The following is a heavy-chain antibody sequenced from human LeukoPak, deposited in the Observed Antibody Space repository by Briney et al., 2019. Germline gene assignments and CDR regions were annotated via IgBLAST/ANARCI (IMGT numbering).Heavy chain of an antibody. CDR3: AVTMVRGVMISWFDP. V-gene: IGHV1-69*04. D-gene: IGHD3-10*01. Sequence: ASVKVSCKASGGTFSSYAISWVRQAPGQGLEWMGRIIPIFGIANYAQKSQGRVTITADKSTSTAYMELSSLRSEDTAVYYCAVTMVRGVMISWFDPWGQGTLVTVSS. J-gene: IGHJ5*02. CDR2: IIPIFGIA. CDR1: GGTFSSYA.